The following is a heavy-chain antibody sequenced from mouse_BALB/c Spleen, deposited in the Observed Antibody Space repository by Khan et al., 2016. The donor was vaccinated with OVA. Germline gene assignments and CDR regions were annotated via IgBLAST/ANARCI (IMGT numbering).Heavy chain of an antibody. D-gene: IGHD1-1*01. CDR2: INPNNGDT. V-gene: IGHV1-18*01. J-gene: IGHJ3*01. CDR1: GYTFTEYT. CDR3: ARWYFGSTWFAY. Sequence: EVQLQQSGPELVKPGASVKISCKTSGYTFTEYTMHWVKQSHGKSLEWIGGINPNNGDTNYSQKFKGKATLTVDKSSSTAYMEFRSLTSEDSAVYYWARWYFGSTWFAYWGQGTLVTVSA.